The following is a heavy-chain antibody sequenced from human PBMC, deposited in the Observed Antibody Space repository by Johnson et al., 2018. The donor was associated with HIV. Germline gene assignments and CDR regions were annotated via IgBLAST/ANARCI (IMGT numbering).Heavy chain of an antibody. D-gene: IGHD3-9*01. CDR1: GFTFSDYY. Sequence: QVQLVESGGGLVKPGGSLRLSCAASGFTFSDYYMSWIRQAPGKGLEWVSYISSSGSTIYYADSVKGRFTISRDNSKNTLYLQMNSLRAEDTAVYYCARERFSDMLTGSLAFDVWGQGTMVTFSS. CDR3: ARERFSDMLTGSLAFDV. CDR2: ISSSGSTI. J-gene: IGHJ3*01. V-gene: IGHV3-11*04.